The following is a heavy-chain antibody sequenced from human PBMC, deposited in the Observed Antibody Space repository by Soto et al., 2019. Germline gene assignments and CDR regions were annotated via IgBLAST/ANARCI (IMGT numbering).Heavy chain of an antibody. Sequence: PGGSLRLSCAASGFTFSSYAMHWVRQAPGKGLEWVAVISYDGSNKYYADSVKGRFTISRDNSKNTLYLQMNSLRAEDTAVYYCARDGETGTVTYYFDYWGQGTLVTVSS. J-gene: IGHJ4*02. CDR2: ISYDGSNK. CDR3: ARDGETGTVTYYFDY. V-gene: IGHV3-30-3*01. D-gene: IGHD1-7*01. CDR1: GFTFSSYA.